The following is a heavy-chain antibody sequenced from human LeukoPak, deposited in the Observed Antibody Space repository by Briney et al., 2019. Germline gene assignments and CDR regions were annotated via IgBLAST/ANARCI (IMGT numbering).Heavy chain of an antibody. CDR2: ISSSSSYI. CDR3: ARDGYDPPSDAFDI. V-gene: IGHV3-21*01. CDR1: GFIFSSYS. J-gene: IGHJ3*02. Sequence: GGSLRLSCAASGFIFSSYSMNWVRQAPGKGLEWVSSISSSSSYIYYADSVKGRFTISRDNAKNSLYLQMNSLRAEDTAVYYCARDGYDPPSDAFDIWGQGTMVTVSS. D-gene: IGHD5-12*01.